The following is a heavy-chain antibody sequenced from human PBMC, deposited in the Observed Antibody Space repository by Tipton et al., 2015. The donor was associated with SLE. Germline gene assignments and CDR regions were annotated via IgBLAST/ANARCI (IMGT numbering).Heavy chain of an antibody. J-gene: IGHJ4*02. CDR2: ISSPGRT. D-gene: IGHD1-26*01. V-gene: IGHV4-61*09. CDR3: ARTYSGTQFGARYFDH. CDR1: GASISSGRFY. Sequence: TLSLTCSVSGASISSGRFYWSWIRQPAGRGPEWLGHISSPGRTNYNPSLNHRLTISLDTSKNQVSLGLTSVTAADTALYFCARTYSGTQFGARYFDHWGQGTLVPVSS.